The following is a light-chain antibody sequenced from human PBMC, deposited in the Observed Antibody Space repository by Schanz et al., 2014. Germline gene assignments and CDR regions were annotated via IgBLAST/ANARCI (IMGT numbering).Light chain of an antibody. J-gene: IGLJ1*01. CDR3: SSYTSSSTSYV. CDR2: DVS. CDR1: SSDVGGTNY. Sequence: QSALTQPASVSGSPGQSITLSCTGTSSDVGGTNYVSWYQQHPGKVPKLMIYDVSNRPSGVSNRFSGSKSGNTASLTISGLQAEDEADYYCSSYTSSSTSYVFGTGTKLTVL. V-gene: IGLV2-14*01.